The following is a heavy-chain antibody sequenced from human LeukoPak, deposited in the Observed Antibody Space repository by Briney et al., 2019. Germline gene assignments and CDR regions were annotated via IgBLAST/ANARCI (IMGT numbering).Heavy chain of an antibody. CDR3: ARDRALWPSPYYYYGMDV. D-gene: IGHD3-10*01. CDR2: IYHSGST. CDR1: GYSISSGYY. V-gene: IGHV4-38-2*02. Sequence: SETLSLTCAVSGYSISSGYYWGWIRRPPGKGLEWIGSIYHSGSTYYNPSLKSRVTISVDTSKNQFSLKLSSVTAADTAVYYCARDRALWPSPYYYYGMDVWGKGTTVTVSS. J-gene: IGHJ6*04.